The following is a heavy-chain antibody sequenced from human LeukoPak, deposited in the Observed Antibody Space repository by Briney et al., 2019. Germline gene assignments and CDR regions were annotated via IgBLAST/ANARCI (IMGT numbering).Heavy chain of an antibody. CDR3: ARGRVRVSPGTGYFDS. V-gene: IGHV4-34*01. D-gene: IGHD2-15*01. CDR2: INHSGST. J-gene: IGHJ4*02. Sequence: SETLSLTCAVYGGSFSGYYWSWIRQPPGKGLEWIGEINHSGSTNYNPSLESRVIISIDTFKSQFSLILNSVTAADTAVFYCARGRVRVSPGTGYFDSWSQGAQVIVSS. CDR1: GGSFSGYY.